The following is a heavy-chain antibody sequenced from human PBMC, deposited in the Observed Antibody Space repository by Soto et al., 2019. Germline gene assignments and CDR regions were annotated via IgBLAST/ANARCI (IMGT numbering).Heavy chain of an antibody. Sequence: GGSLRLSCAASGFTFSISWMHWVRQAPGKGLVWVSRINSAGTTTTYADSMKGRFTISRDNAKNTLYLQMNSLRAEDTAVYYCARGDTAMVIDYWGQGT. D-gene: IGHD5-18*01. CDR2: INSAGTTT. V-gene: IGHV3-74*01. CDR3: ARGDTAMVIDY. CDR1: GFTFSISW. J-gene: IGHJ4*02.